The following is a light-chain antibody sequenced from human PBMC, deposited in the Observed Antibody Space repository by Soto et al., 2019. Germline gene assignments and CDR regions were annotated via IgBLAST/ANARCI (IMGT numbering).Light chain of an antibody. CDR1: QSVSRY. Sequence: EIVLTQSPATLSLSPGERASLSCKASQSVSRYLAWYQHKPGQAPRLLIYDASSRATGIPARFSARGSGTDFTLTISSLEPEDFAVYYCQQRSNWPPTTFGQGTRLEIK. CDR3: QQRSNWPPTT. V-gene: IGKV3-11*01. CDR2: DAS. J-gene: IGKJ5*01.